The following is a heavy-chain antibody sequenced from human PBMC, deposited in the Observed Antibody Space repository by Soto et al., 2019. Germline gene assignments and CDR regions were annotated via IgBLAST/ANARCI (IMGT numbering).Heavy chain of an antibody. V-gene: IGHV3-53*03. CDR3: AKKPPSSIQGWAFGMDV. J-gene: IGHJ6*02. CDR1: GFSDTTNY. Sequence: EVQLVETGGGLIQPGGSLRLSCLASGFSDTTNYIIWVRQPPGKGLEWVSTTFTGGSTHYADSVKGRFSISRDNSKNTVYLQMNNLRVEDTAVYCCAKKPPSSIQGWAFGMDVWGQGTTVSVSS. CDR2: TFTGGST. D-gene: IGHD1-26*01.